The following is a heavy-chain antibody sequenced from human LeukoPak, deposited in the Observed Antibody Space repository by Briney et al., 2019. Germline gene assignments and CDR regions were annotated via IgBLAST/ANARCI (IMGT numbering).Heavy chain of an antibody. CDR3: ARDGEGYCGGDCFGY. CDR1: GGSISSSNYY. Sequence: NPSETLSLTCSVSGGSISSSNYYWDWIRQSPGKGLKWIGSIYSSGSTYYNPSLKSRVTISVDTSKNQFSLKLSSVTAADTAVYYCARDGEGYCGGDCFGYWGQGTLITVSS. CDR2: IYSSGST. D-gene: IGHD2-15*01. V-gene: IGHV4-39*02. J-gene: IGHJ4*02.